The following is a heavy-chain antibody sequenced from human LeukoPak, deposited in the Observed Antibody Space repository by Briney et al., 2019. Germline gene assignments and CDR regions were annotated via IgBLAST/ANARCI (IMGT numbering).Heavy chain of an antibody. V-gene: IGHV4-4*07. CDR2: IYTSENT. Sequence: SETLSLTCTASGGYIGSYYWSWIRQPAGKGLEWIGRIYTSENTDYNPSLKSRVTMSVDVSTSQFSLRLTSVTAADTAVYYCAREGDYGDYSKSFYYMDVWGKGTTVTVSS. D-gene: IGHD4-17*01. J-gene: IGHJ6*03. CDR3: AREGDYGDYSKSFYYMDV. CDR1: GGYIGSYY.